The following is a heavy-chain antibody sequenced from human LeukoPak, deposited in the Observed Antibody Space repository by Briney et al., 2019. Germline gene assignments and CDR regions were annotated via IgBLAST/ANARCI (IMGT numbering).Heavy chain of an antibody. CDR3: ARLLLDAYMDV. Sequence: PSETLSLTCTVSGGSISSSSYYWGWIRQPPGKGLEWIGSIYYSGSTYHNPSLKSRVTISVDTSKNQFSLKLSSVTAADTAVYYCARLLLDAYMDVWGKGTTVTVSS. J-gene: IGHJ6*03. D-gene: IGHD3/OR15-3a*01. V-gene: IGHV4-39*01. CDR2: IYYSGST. CDR1: GGSISSSSYY.